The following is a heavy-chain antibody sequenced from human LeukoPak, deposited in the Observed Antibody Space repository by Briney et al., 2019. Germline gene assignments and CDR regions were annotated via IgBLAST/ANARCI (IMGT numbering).Heavy chain of an antibody. CDR2: INHSGST. D-gene: IGHD1-7*01. J-gene: IGHJ4*02. CDR1: GGSFSGYY. V-gene: IGHV4-34*01. Sequence: PSETLSLTCAVYGGSFSGYYWSWIRQPPGKGLEWIGEINHSGSTNYNPSLKSRVTISVDTSKNQFSLKLSSVTAADTAVYYCATKGVTGTILSWGQGTLVTVSS. CDR3: ATKGVTGTILS.